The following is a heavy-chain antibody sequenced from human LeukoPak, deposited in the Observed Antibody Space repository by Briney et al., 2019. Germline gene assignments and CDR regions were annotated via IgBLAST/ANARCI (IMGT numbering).Heavy chain of an antibody. CDR1: GGSISSSNW. CDR2: IYHSGST. Sequence: SKTLSLTCAVSGGSISSSNWWSWVRQPPGKGLEWIGEIYHSGSTNYNPSLKSRVTISVDKSKNQFSLKLSSVTAADTAVYYCARGGDVLRFLEWSHPNYYGMDVWGQGTTVTVSS. D-gene: IGHD3-3*01. CDR3: ARGGDVLRFLEWSHPNYYGMDV. V-gene: IGHV4-4*02. J-gene: IGHJ6*02.